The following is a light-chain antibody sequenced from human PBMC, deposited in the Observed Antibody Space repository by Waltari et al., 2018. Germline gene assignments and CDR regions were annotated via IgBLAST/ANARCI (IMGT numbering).Light chain of an antibody. CDR1: ESFKNN. CDR2: KAS. CDR3: HQYNTLPLT. V-gene: IGKV1-5*03. J-gene: IGKJ4*01. Sequence: DVQLTHSPSTLSASVGDRVTITCRTSESFKNNLAWYQHQPGKAPKVLVHKASRLESGVPSRFSGSGYRTEFTLTISSLEPDDFATEYCHQYNTLPLTFGGGTKVEIK.